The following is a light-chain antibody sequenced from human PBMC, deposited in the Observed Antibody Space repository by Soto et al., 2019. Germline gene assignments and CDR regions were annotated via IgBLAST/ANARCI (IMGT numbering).Light chain of an antibody. CDR1: SSDVGSYNL. V-gene: IGLV2-23*03. CDR3: CSYAGSSTFEWV. Sequence: QAVVTQPASVSGSPGQSITISCTGTSSDVGSYNLVSWYQQHPGKAPKLMIYEGSKRPSGVSNRFSGSKSGNTASLTISGLQAEDEADYYCCSYAGSSTFEWVFGGGTKLTVL. J-gene: IGLJ3*02. CDR2: EGS.